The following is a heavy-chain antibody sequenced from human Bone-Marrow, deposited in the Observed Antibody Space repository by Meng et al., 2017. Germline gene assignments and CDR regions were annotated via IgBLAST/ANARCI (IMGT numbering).Heavy chain of an antibody. CDR2: ISSSGSTR. D-gene: IGHD1-7*01. J-gene: IGHJ4*02. V-gene: IGHV3-48*03. CDR3: SRERNFLFDY. Sequence: GESLKISCAATGFTFSSYEINWVRPAPGKGLEWVSYISSSGSTRYYADSVKGRFSNTRDNTKNTLYLQMNSLGAEDTAVYCCSRERNFLFDYWGQGTLVTVSS. CDR1: GFTFSSYE.